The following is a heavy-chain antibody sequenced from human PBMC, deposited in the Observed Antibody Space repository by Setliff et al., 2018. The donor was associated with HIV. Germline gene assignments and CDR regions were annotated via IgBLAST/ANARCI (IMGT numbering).Heavy chain of an antibody. CDR3: GRTGVVGGGDV. CDR1: GYTFISHG. V-gene: IGHV1-18*01. CDR2: ISAHNGDA. Sequence: ASVKVSCKASGYTFISHGISWVRQAPGQGLEWMGWISAHNGDAGYAHKLQDRLTMTVDTSTTTAYLALRSLRSDDTAVYYCGRTGVVGGGDVWGKGTTVTVSS. D-gene: IGHD3-10*01. J-gene: IGHJ6*04.